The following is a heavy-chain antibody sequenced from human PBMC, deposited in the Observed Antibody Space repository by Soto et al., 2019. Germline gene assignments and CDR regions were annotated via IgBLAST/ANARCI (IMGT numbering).Heavy chain of an antibody. CDR1: GGTFRNSA. Sequence: QVQLVQSGAEVKKPGSSVKVSCKASGGTFRNSAFSWVRQAAGQGLEWMGGIVPVFSTGEYAQKFQGRVTLLADEATRTVYMELSSLRSEDTAVYYCAKEDGYKSRAFDHCGQGTVVTVSS. CDR3: AKEDGYKSRAFDH. D-gene: IGHD6-25*01. J-gene: IGHJ4*02. CDR2: IVPVFSTG. V-gene: IGHV1-69*01.